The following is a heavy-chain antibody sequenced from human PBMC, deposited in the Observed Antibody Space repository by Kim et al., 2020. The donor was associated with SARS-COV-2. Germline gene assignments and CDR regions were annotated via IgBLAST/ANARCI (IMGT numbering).Heavy chain of an antibody. V-gene: IGHV4-39*07. CDR1: GGSISSSSYY. J-gene: IGHJ5*02. Sequence: SETLSLTCTVSGGSISSSSYYWGWIRQPPGKGLEWIGSSYYSGSTYYNPSLKSRVTISVDTSKNQFSLKLSSVTAADTAVYYCARERGYRFDPWGQGTLVTVSS. D-gene: IGHD1-1*01. CDR2: SYYSGST. CDR3: ARERGYRFDP.